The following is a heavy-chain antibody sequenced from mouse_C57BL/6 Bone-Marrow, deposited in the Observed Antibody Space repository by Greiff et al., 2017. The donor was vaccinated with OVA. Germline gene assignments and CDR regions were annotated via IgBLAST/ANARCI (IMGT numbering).Heavy chain of an antibody. CDR3: ARVRGYDYDGGPWYFDV. D-gene: IGHD2-4*01. CDR1: GFTFSDYY. Sequence: EVKLVESEGGLVQPGSSMKLSCTASGFTFSDYYIAWVRQVPEKGLEWVANINYDGSSTYYLDSLKSRFIISRDNAKNILYLQMSSLKSEDTATYYCARVRGYDYDGGPWYFDVWGTGTTVTVSS. J-gene: IGHJ1*03. CDR2: INYDGSST. V-gene: IGHV5-16*01.